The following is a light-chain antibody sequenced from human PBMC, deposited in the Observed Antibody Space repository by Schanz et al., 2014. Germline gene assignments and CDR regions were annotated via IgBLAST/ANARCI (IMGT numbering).Light chain of an antibody. CDR2: DAS. CDR1: QRISHW. CDR3: QQYNSVMYT. Sequence: IQLTQSPSSLSASVGDRVTLTCRASQRISHWLAWYQQKPGKAPKLLIYDASNLQSEVPSRFSGSGSGTEFTLTISRLHPDDFATYYCQQYNSVMYTFGQGTKLEIK. V-gene: IGKV1-5*01. J-gene: IGKJ2*01.